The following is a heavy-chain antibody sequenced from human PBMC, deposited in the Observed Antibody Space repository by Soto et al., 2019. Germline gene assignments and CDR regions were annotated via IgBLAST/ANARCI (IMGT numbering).Heavy chain of an antibody. CDR3: ARHDEEGSSWYGARGWFDP. J-gene: IGHJ5*02. D-gene: IGHD6-13*01. CDR1: GYSFTSYW. V-gene: IGHV5-51*01. CDR2: IYPGDSDT. Sequence: PGESLKISCKGSGYSFTSYWIGWVRQMPGKGLEWMGIIYPGDSDTRYSPSFQGQVTISADKSISTAYLQWSSLKASDTAMYYCARHDEEGSSWYGARGWFDPWGQGTLVTVSS.